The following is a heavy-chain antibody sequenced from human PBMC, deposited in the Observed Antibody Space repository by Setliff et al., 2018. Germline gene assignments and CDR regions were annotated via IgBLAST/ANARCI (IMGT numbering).Heavy chain of an antibody. D-gene: IGHD2-8*01. J-gene: IGHJ4*02. V-gene: IGHV4-61*09. CDR1: GASLSSGSYY. CDR2: IYTNGAT. Sequence: SETLSLTCTVSGASLSSGSYYWSWIRQSAGKGLEWIGHIYTNGATSYSPSLKSRVSISADTSKNVLSLRLTSVTAADTAVYFCARDPGFHSGTWCLGDWGQGTQVTVSS. CDR3: ARDPGFHSGTWCLGD.